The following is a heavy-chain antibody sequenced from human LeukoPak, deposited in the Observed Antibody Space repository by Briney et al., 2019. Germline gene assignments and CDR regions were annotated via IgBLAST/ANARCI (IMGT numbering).Heavy chain of an antibody. D-gene: IGHD6-13*01. Sequence: SETLSLTCTVSGGSISSGGYYWSWIRQHPGKGLEWIGYIYYSGSTYYNPSLKSRVTISVDTSKNQFSLKLSSVTAADTAVYYCAGGMTAAAAYWGQGTLVTVSS. V-gene: IGHV4-31*03. CDR3: AGGMTAAAAY. CDR2: IYYSGST. J-gene: IGHJ4*02. CDR1: GGSISSGGYY.